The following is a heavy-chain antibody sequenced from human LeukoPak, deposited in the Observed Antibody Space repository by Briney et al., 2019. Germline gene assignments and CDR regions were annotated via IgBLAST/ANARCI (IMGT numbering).Heavy chain of an antibody. Sequence: RPGRSLRLSCAASGFTFSNYDMHWVRQTIGKGLEWVSIIGFAGDTYYPGSVRGRFTISRENAKNSLYLQMNSLRVEDTALYFCARGADAAYDYWGQGTLVTVSS. CDR1: GFTFSNYD. CDR3: ARGADAAYDY. CDR2: IGFAGDT. D-gene: IGHD1-26*01. V-gene: IGHV3-13*04. J-gene: IGHJ4*02.